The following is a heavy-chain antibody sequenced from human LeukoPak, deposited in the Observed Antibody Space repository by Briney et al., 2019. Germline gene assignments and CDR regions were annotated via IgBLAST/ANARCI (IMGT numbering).Heavy chain of an antibody. Sequence: GGSLRLSCAASGFPFSSYAMSWVRQAPGKGLEWVSAISGSGGSTYYADSVKGRFTISRDNSKNTLYLQMNSLRAEDTAVYYCAKAYYYDSSGYLDYWGQGTLVTVSS. CDR3: AKAYYYDSSGYLDY. CDR2: ISGSGGST. D-gene: IGHD3-22*01. J-gene: IGHJ4*02. V-gene: IGHV3-23*01. CDR1: GFPFSSYA.